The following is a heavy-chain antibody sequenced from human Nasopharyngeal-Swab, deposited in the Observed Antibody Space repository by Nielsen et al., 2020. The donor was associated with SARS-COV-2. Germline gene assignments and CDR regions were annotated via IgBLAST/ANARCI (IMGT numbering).Heavy chain of an antibody. Sequence: SETLSLTCSVSGGSFNGFYWNWIRQPPGKGLEWIGEINHNERTNYNPSLKSRVTMSVDTSTNQFSLKLSSVTAADTAIYYCASPFILDGYNYYGLDVWGQGTAVSVSS. D-gene: IGHD3-22*01. CDR3: ASPFILDGYNYYGLDV. CDR2: INHNERT. CDR1: GGSFNGFY. J-gene: IGHJ6*02. V-gene: IGHV4-34*01.